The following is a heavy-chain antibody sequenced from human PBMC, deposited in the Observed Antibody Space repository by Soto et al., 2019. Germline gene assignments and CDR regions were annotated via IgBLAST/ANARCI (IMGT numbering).Heavy chain of an antibody. CDR3: ARVHSLIAVAAIFDY. CDR1: GGTFSSYA. J-gene: IGHJ4*02. D-gene: IGHD6-19*01. V-gene: IGHV1-69*13. CDR2: IIPIFGTA. Sequence: ASVKVSCKASGGTFSSYAISWVRQAPGQGLEWMGGIIPIFGTANYAQKFQGRVTITADESTSTAYMELSSLRSEDTAVCYCARVHSLIAVAAIFDYWGQGTLVTVSS.